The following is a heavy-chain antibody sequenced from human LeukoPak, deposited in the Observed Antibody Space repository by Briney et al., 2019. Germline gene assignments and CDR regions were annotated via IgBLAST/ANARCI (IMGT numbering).Heavy chain of an antibody. CDR3: ARDRSTTHFDY. V-gene: IGHV3-33*01. J-gene: IGHJ4*02. CDR1: GFIFSSYG. CDR2: IWVDGSNT. Sequence: GRSLRLSCAASGFIFSSYGMHWVRQAPGKGLEWVAMIWVDGSNTYYADSVKGRFTISRDNSKNTLFLQMDSLRAEDTAVYYCARDRSTTHFDYWGQGTLVTVSS. D-gene: IGHD1-14*01.